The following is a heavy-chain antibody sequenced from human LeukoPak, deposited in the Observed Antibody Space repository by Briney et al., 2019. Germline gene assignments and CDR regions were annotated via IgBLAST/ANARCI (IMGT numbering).Heavy chain of an antibody. D-gene: IGHD2-15*01. Sequence: SETLSLTCTVSGGSISSYYWSWIRQPPGKGLEWIGYIYYSGSTNYNPSLKSRVTISVDTSKNQFSLKLSSVTAADTAVYYCAREAEDTHSDYWGQGTLVTVSS. CDR3: AREAEDTHSDY. CDR2: IYYSGST. CDR1: GGSISSYY. V-gene: IGHV4-59*01. J-gene: IGHJ4*02.